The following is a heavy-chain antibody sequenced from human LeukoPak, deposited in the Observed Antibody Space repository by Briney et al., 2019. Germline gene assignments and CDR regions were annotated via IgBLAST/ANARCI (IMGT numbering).Heavy chain of an antibody. D-gene: IGHD6-13*01. V-gene: IGHV3-48*03. CDR3: ARDDPGIAAAGVFDY. CDR1: GFTLSSYE. Sequence: GGSLRLSCAISGFTLSSYEMNWVRQAPGRGLEWVSYISSGGHTIYYADSVKGRFTISRDNAKNSLYLQMDSLRAEDTAVYYCARDDPGIAAAGVFDYRGQGTLVTVSS. J-gene: IGHJ4*02. CDR2: ISSGGHTI.